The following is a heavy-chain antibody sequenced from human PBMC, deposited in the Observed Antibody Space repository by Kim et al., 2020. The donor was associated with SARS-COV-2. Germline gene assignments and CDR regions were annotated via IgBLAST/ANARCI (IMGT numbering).Heavy chain of an antibody. CDR1: GFTFSSYS. J-gene: IGHJ3*02. Sequence: GGSLRLSCAASGFTFSSYSMNWVRQAPGKGLEWVSSISSSSSYIYYADSVKGRFTISRDNAKNSLYLQMNSLRAEDTAVYYCAREQYYDFWSGYWINAFDIWGQGTMVTVSS. D-gene: IGHD3-3*01. CDR2: ISSSSSYI. CDR3: AREQYYDFWSGYWINAFDI. V-gene: IGHV3-21*01.